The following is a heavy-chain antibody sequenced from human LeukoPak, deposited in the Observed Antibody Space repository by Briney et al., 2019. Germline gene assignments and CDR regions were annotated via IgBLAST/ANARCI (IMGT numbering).Heavy chain of an antibody. CDR3: AKGAHPLDIVVVPAVTP. CDR1: GFTFSSYG. D-gene: IGHD2-2*03. J-gene: IGHJ5*02. Sequence: PGGSLRLSCAASGFTFSSYGTHWVRQAPGKGLEWVAFIRYDGSNKYYADSVKGRFTISRDNSKNTLYLQMNSLRAEDTAVYYCAKGAHPLDIVVVPAVTPWGQGTLVTVSS. V-gene: IGHV3-30*02. CDR2: IRYDGSNK.